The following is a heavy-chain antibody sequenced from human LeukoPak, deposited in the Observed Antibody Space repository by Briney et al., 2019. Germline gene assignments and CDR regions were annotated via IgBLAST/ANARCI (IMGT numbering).Heavy chain of an antibody. D-gene: IGHD3-9*01. CDR2: ISSNGTTI. Sequence: GGSLRLSCAASGFTFSDYYMSWIRQAPGKGLEWVSYISSNGTTIYNADSVKGRFTISRDNAKNSLFLQMNSLRAEDTAVYYCARDGVLRYFDYYYYYMDVWGKGTTVTISS. CDR1: GFTFSDYY. CDR3: ARDGVLRYFDYYYYYMDV. J-gene: IGHJ6*03. V-gene: IGHV3-11*01.